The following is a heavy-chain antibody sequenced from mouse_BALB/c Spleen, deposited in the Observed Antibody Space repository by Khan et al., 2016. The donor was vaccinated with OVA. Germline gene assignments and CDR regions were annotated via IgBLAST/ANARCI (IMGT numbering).Heavy chain of an antibody. CDR1: GFSLTTYG. CDR2: IWSGGNT. D-gene: IGHD2-14*01. V-gene: IGHV2-4-1*01. CDR3: ARNAYRYDFTY. Sequence: QVQLKQSGPGLVQPSQSLSITCTVSGFSLTTYGVHWVRQSPGKGLEWLGLIWSGGNTAYNAAFISRLSISKDNSKSQVFFKMNSLQADDTAIYYCARNAYRYDFTYWGQGTLVTVSA. J-gene: IGHJ3*01.